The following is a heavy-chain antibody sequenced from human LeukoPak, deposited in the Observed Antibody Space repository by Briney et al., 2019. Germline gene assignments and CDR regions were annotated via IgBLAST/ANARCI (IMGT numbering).Heavy chain of an antibody. CDR2: IYPGDSDT. J-gene: IGHJ4*02. D-gene: IGHD5-24*01. V-gene: IGHV5-51*01. CDR1: GYSFTSYW. CDR3: ASRKKGMATAGFDY. Sequence: GESLKISCKGSGYSFTSYWSGWVRQAPGKGLEWMGIIYPGDSDTRYSPSFQGQFTISAEKSISTAYLQWSSLKASDTALYYCASRKKGMATAGFDYWGQGTLVTVSS.